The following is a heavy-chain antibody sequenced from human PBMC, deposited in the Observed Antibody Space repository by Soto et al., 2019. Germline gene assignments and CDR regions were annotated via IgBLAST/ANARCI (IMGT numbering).Heavy chain of an antibody. Sequence: QVQLVQSAAEVKKPGSSVKVSCKASGGTLSSYVISWVRQAPGQGLEWMGGIIPIFGTTTYGEKFQGRVTITADESTSTTYMELSSLKSEDTAVYYRARDPRQDCSGETCYYSWGQGTLVTVSS. CDR3: ARDPRQDCSGETCYYS. J-gene: IGHJ4*02. CDR2: IIPIFGTT. V-gene: IGHV1-69*01. D-gene: IGHD2-15*01. CDR1: GGTLSSYV.